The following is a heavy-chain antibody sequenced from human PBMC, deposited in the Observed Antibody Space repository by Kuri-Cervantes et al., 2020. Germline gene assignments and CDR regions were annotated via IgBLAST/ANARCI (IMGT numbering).Heavy chain of an antibody. V-gene: IGHV3-53*01. J-gene: IGHJ4*02. CDR3: ARVRFGDYANDY. D-gene: IGHD3-10*01. Sequence: GESLKISCAASGFTVSSNYMSWVRQAPGKGLEWVSVIYSGGSTYYADSVKGRFTISRDNSKNTLYLQMNSLRAEDTAVYYCARVRFGDYANDYWGQGTPVTVSS. CDR2: IYSGGST. CDR1: GFTVSSNY.